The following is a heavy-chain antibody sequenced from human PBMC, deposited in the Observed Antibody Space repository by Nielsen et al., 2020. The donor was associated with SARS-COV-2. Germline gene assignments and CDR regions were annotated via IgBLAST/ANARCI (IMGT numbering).Heavy chain of an antibody. CDR1: GFTFRFYT. V-gene: IGHV3-21*01. D-gene: IGHD3-22*01. Sequence: GGSLRLSCAASGFTFRFYTMHWVRQAPGKGLEWVSSVSTGGDYIYYADSVKGRFTISRDNAKNSLYLQMNSLRAEDTAVYYCARPPYDSSGYYYYFDYWGQGTLVTVSS. J-gene: IGHJ4*02. CDR2: VSTGGDYI. CDR3: ARPPYDSSGYYYYFDY.